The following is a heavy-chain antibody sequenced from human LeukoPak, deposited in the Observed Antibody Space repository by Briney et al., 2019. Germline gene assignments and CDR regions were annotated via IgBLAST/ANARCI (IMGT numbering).Heavy chain of an antibody. J-gene: IGHJ4*02. CDR3: ARHDDYVWGSYRFDY. V-gene: IGHV4-61*02. CDR1: GGSISSGPYY. D-gene: IGHD3-16*02. CDR2: IYTSRYT. Sequence: SETLSLTCTVSGGSISSGPYYWNWLPPPAGQGLEWTGRIYTSRYTHYNPSPQSRLPISVDTPKNQFSLKLSSVTAADTAVYYWARHDDYVWGSYRFDYWGQGTLVTVSS.